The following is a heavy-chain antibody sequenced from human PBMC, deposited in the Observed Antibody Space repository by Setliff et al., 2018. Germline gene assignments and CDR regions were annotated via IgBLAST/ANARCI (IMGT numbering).Heavy chain of an antibody. Sequence: ASVKVSCKTSGYSFTSHYMRWVRQAPGQGLEWMGIINPGGLTSSSTQKFEGRVTMTTDTSTNTAYMELGSLRSDDTAMYFCALSSLSLCSGGNCPNAFDVWGQGTMVTVSS. V-gene: IGHV1-46*01. J-gene: IGHJ3*01. CDR2: INPGGLTS. CDR3: ALSSLSLCSGGNCPNAFDV. D-gene: IGHD2-15*01. CDR1: GYSFTSHY.